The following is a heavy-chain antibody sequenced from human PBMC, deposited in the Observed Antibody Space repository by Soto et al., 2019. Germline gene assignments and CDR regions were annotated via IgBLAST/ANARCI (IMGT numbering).Heavy chain of an antibody. CDR3: ARAGVVGATALDY. Sequence: QLQLRESGSGLVKPSQTLSLTCAVSGDSISSGGYSWSWIRQPPGKGLEWIGYIYHSGSTYYNPSLKSRVTISVDRSKNQFSLKLSSVTAADTAVYYCARAGVVGATALDYWGQGTLVTVSS. J-gene: IGHJ4*02. V-gene: IGHV4-30-2*01. CDR2: IYHSGST. CDR1: GDSISSGGYS. D-gene: IGHD1-26*01.